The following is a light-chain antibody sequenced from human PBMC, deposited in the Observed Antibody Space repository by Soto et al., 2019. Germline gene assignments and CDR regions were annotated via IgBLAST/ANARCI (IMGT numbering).Light chain of an antibody. CDR1: QSVSSSF. Sequence: IGLTHSPGTLSLTPWERATLSCRASQSVSSSFLAWYQHKPGQAPRLLIYGASSRATGIPDRFSGSGSGTDFTLTISRLEPEDFAVFYCQQYGSSPTLGQGTKVDIK. V-gene: IGKV3-20*01. CDR3: QQYGSSPT. CDR2: GAS. J-gene: IGKJ1*01.